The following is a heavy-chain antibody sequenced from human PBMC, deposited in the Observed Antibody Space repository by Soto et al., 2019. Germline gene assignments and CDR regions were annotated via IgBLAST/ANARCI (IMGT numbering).Heavy chain of an antibody. CDR1: GFTFSSHT. V-gene: IGHV3-23*01. J-gene: IGHJ4*02. CDR2: IDHSGIDK. Sequence: PGGSLRLSCAASGFTFSSHTMSWVRQAPGKGLEWVSTIDHSGIDKDYPDSVRVRFTISRDISRNTLDLQMISLRAEDTALYFCVSWVSALFDYWGQGTLVTVSS. CDR3: VSWVSALFDY. D-gene: IGHD2-8*01.